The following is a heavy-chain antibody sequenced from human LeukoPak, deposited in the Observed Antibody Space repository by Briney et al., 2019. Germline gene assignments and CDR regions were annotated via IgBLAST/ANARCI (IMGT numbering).Heavy chain of an antibody. CDR2: FDPEDGDT. CDR3: ARDLGGPTYFDY. D-gene: IGHD3-16*01. J-gene: IGHJ4*02. Sequence: ASVKVSYKVSGYTLSELSMHWVRQAPGKGLEWMGGFDPEDGDTIYAQKFQGRVTMTEDTSTSTAYMELRSLRSDDTAVYYCARDLGGPTYFDYWGQGPLVTVSS. CDR1: GYTLSELS. V-gene: IGHV1-24*01.